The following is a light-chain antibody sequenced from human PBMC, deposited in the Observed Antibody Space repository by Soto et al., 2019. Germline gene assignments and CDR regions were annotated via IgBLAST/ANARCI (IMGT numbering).Light chain of an antibody. J-gene: IGKJ1*01. CDR1: QSISSY. CDR3: QHSYSTLWT. Sequence: DIQMTQSPSSLSASAGDRVTITCRASQSISSYLNWYQQKPGKAPKLLIYAASSLQGGVPSRFSGSGSGTDFTLTISSLQPEDFATYYCQHSYSTLWTFGQGTKVEIK. CDR2: AAS. V-gene: IGKV1-39*01.